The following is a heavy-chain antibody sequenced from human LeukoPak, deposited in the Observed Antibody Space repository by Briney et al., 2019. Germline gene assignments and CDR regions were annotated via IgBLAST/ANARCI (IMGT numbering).Heavy chain of an antibody. CDR2: IKQDGSEK. Sequence: PGGSLRLSCAASGFTFSSYWMSWVRQAPGKGLEWVANIKQDGSEKYYVDSVKGRFTISRDNAKNSLYLQMNSLRAEDTAVYYCARQPRNYYYYMDVWGKGTTVTVSS. V-gene: IGHV3-7*01. CDR1: GFTFSSYW. J-gene: IGHJ6*03. CDR3: ARQPRNYYYYMDV.